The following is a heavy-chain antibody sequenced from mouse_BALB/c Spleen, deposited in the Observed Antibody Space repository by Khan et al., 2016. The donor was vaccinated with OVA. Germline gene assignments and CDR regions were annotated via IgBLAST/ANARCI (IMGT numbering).Heavy chain of an antibody. V-gene: IGHV1-7*01. D-gene: IGHD1-1*01. J-gene: IGHJ2*01. CDR1: GYTFANYW. CDR3: SRLGSASGTTRVY. Sequence: QVQLQQSGAELAKPGASVKMSCKASGYTFANYWMPWVIQRPGQGLVWFGYINPSTGYTDYNQKFKDKATLTADKSSSTAYMQLTSLTSEHYAVYYGSRLGSASGTTRVYWGQGTTLTVSS. CDR2: INPSTGYT.